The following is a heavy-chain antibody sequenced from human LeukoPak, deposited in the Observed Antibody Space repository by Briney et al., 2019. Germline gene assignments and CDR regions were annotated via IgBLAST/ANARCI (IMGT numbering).Heavy chain of an antibody. Sequence: GGSLRLSCAASGFTFSNFWMSWVRQAPGKGLEWVANIKQDGFEKYYVDSVRGRFTISRDNAKNSLPLQMNSLRAEDTAVYYCARDGCTSTTCSTLGGFSSWGQGTLVTVSS. J-gene: IGHJ5*02. V-gene: IGHV3-7*01. CDR1: GFTFSNFW. CDR3: ARDGCTSTTCSTLGGFSS. CDR2: IKQDGFEK. D-gene: IGHD2-2*01.